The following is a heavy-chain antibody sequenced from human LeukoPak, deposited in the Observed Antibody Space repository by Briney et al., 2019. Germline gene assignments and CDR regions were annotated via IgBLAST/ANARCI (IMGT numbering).Heavy chain of an antibody. CDR2: INHSGST. CDR3: ARDRATYYDFWSGYDNWFDP. Sequence: PSETLSLTCAVYGGSFSGYYWSWIRQPPGKGLEWIGEINHSGSTNYNPSLKSRVTISVDTSKNQFSLKLSSVTAADTAVYYCARDRATYYDFWSGYDNWFDPWGQGTLVTVSS. D-gene: IGHD3-3*01. CDR1: GGSFSGYY. V-gene: IGHV4-34*01. J-gene: IGHJ5*02.